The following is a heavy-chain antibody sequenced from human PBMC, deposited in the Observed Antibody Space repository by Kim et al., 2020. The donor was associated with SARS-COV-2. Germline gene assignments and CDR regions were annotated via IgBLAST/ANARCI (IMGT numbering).Heavy chain of an antibody. J-gene: IGHJ5*02. CDR3: ARGGPEDYYDSSGYYRGRGNWFDP. CDR1: GGSISSYY. D-gene: IGHD3-22*01. CDR2: IYYSGST. Sequence: SETLSLTCTVSGGSISSYYWSWIRQPPGKGLEWIGYIYYSGSTNYNPSLKSRVTISVDTSKNQFSLKLSSVTAADTAVYYCARGGPEDYYDSSGYYRGRGNWFDPWGQGTLVTVSS. V-gene: IGHV4-59*01.